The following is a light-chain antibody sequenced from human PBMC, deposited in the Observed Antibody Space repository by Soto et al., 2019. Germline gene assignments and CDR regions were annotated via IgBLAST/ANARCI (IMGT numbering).Light chain of an antibody. V-gene: IGKV3-15*01. CDR3: HQYYKWPLT. CDR2: DAS. Sequence: EIVMTQSTATMSVSPVERDKVYRRASQSVSSKLVWYQRRPGQAPRLLIYDASTRATGIPDRFSGSGSGTEFTLTISSLQSEDFAVYYCHQYYKWPLTFGGGTKVDIK. J-gene: IGKJ4*01. CDR1: QSVSSK.